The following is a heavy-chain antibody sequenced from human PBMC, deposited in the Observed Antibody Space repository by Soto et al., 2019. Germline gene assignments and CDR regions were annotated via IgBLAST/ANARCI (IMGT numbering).Heavy chain of an antibody. J-gene: IGHJ6*03. CDR2: IYYSGST. V-gene: IGHV4-39*01. Sequence: SETLSLTCTVSGGSISSSSYYWGWIRQPPGKGLEWIGSIYYSGSTYYNPSLKSRVTISVDTSKNQFSLKLSSVTAADTAVYYCARRYEDIVVVPAAQPPYYYYYYYMDVWGKGTTVTVSS. CDR3: ARRYEDIVVVPAAQPPYYYYYYYMDV. CDR1: GGSISSSSYY. D-gene: IGHD2-2*01.